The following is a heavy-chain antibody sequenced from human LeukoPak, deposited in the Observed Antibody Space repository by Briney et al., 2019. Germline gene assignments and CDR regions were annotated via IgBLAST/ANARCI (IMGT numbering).Heavy chain of an antibody. D-gene: IGHD1-26*01. CDR2: IRYDGSHK. CDR1: GFTFSSYG. J-gene: IGHJ3*02. Sequence: PGGSLRLSCAASGFTFSSYGMHWVRQTPGKWLEWVAYIRYDGSHKYYADSVKGSFTIYRDNSKNTLYLQMHSLRVEDTAVYYCAREPTYSPRIVGATMQRAFDIWGQGTMVTVSS. V-gene: IGHV3-30*02. CDR3: AREPTYSPRIVGATMQRAFDI.